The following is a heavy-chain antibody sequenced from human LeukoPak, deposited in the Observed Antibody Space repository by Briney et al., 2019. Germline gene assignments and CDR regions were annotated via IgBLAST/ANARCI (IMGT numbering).Heavy chain of an antibody. CDR1: GYSISSGYY. CDR2: IYHSGST. CDR3: ARLNRYYDFWSGFDY. Sequence: PSETLSLTCTVSGYSISSGYYWGWIRQPPGKGLEWIGSIYHSGSTYYNPSLKSRVTISVDTSKNQFSLELSSVTAADTAVYYCARLNRYYDFWSGFDYWGQGTLVTVSS. D-gene: IGHD3-3*01. V-gene: IGHV4-38-2*02. J-gene: IGHJ4*02.